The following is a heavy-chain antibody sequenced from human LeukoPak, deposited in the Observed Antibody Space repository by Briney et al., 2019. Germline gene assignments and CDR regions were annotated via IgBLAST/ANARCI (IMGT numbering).Heavy chain of an antibody. CDR3: AREGTTEALFDY. CDR1: GFTFSSYW. D-gene: IGHD1-1*01. Sequence: GGSLRRSCAASGFTFSSYWMSWVRQAPGKGLEWVANIKQDGSETYYVDPVKGRFTISRDNAKNSLYLQMNSLRAEDTAVYYCAREGTTEALFDYWGQGSLVTVSS. J-gene: IGHJ4*02. V-gene: IGHV3-7*01. CDR2: IKQDGSET.